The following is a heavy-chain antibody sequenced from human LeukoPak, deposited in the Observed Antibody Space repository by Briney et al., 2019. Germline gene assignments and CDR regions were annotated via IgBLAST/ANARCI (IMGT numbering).Heavy chain of an antibody. CDR2: VIPIFGTA. Sequence: SVKVSCKASGGTFSSHAISWVRQAPGQGLEWMGGVIPIFGTANYAQKFHGRVTITTDESTSTAYMELSRLRSEDTAVYYCARAPLAYCSSTSCYWDYYYYYMAVWGKGTTVTVSS. J-gene: IGHJ6*03. V-gene: IGHV1-69*05. CDR3: ARAPLAYCSSTSCYWDYYYYYMAV. D-gene: IGHD2-2*01. CDR1: GGTFSSHA.